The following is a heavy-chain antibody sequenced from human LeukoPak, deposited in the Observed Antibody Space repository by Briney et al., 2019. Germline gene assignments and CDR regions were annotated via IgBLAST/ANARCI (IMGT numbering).Heavy chain of an antibody. J-gene: IGHJ5*02. D-gene: IGHD2-2*01. Sequence: SVKVSCKASGGTFSSYVISWVRQAPGQGLEWMGGIIPIFGTANYAQKFQGRVTITADESTSTAYVELSSLRSEDTAVYYCARALLRYCSSTSCYWFDPWGQGTLVTVSS. CDR3: ARALLRYCSSTSCYWFDP. CDR2: IIPIFGTA. V-gene: IGHV1-69*13. CDR1: GGTFSSYV.